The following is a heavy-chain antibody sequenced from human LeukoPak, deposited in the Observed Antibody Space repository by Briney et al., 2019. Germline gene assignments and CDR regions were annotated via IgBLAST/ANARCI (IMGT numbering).Heavy chain of an antibody. CDR1: GGSISSYY. CDR3: ARSGLDSRYYFGMDV. Sequence: SETLSLTCTVSGGSISSYYWSWLRQPPGGALEWIGYIYYSGSTNYNPSLKRRVTISLDTSKSHFSLKLRSVTAADTAVYYCARSGLDSRYYFGMDVWGQGTTVTVSS. D-gene: IGHD5-12*01. CDR2: IYYSGST. V-gene: IGHV4-59*01. J-gene: IGHJ6*02.